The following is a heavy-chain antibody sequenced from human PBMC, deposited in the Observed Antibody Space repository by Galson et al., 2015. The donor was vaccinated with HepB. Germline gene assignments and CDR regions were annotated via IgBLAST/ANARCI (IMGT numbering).Heavy chain of an antibody. CDR3: ARMSCSGGTCPLMDV. CDR1: GFSFRKYA. D-gene: IGHD2-15*01. CDR2: IAYDGSEK. V-gene: IGHV3-30*04. Sequence: SLRLSCAASGFSFRKYAMHWVRQAPGKGLEWVTVIAYDGSEKYYADSVKGRFTISRDNSKNTLYLQMNSLRAEDTAMYFCARMSCSGGTCPLMDVWGQGTTVTVSS. J-gene: IGHJ6*02.